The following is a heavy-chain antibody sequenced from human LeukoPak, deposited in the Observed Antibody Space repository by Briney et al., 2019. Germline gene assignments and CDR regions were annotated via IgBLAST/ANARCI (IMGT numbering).Heavy chain of an antibody. Sequence: GESLKISCKGSGYSFTSYWIGWVRQMPGKGLEWMGIIYPGDSDTRYSPSFQGQVTISADKSISTAYLQWSSLKASDTAVYYCARQYYDISTGQENWFDPWGQGTLVTVSS. J-gene: IGHJ5*02. D-gene: IGHD3-9*01. CDR1: GYSFTSYW. V-gene: IGHV5-51*01. CDR2: IYPGDSDT. CDR3: ARQYYDISTGQENWFDP.